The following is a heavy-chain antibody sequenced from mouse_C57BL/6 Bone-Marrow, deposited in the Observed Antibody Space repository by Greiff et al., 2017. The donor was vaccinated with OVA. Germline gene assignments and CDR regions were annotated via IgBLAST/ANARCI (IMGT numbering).Heavy chain of an antibody. J-gene: IGHJ1*03. D-gene: IGHD1-1*01. CDR3: TRYYGSSYWYFDV. CDR1: GFTFSNYW. Sequence: DVHLVESGGGLVQPGGSMKLSCVASGFTFSNYWMNWVRQSPEKGLEWVAQIRLKSDNYATHYAESVKGRFTISRDDSKSSVYLQMNNLRAEDTGIYYCTRYYGSSYWYFDVWGTGTTVTVSS. V-gene: IGHV6-3*01. CDR2: IRLKSDNYAT.